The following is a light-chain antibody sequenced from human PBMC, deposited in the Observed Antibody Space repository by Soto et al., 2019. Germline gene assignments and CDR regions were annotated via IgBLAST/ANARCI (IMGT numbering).Light chain of an antibody. CDR1: QSVSSSY. CDR3: QQYGSSPPYT. Sequence: EIVLTQSPGTLSLSPGKRATLSCRASQSVSSSYLAWYQQKPGQAPRLLIYGASSRATGIPDRFSGSGSGTDFTLTISRLEPEDVAVYYCQQYGSSPPYTFGQGTKLEIK. V-gene: IGKV3-20*01. CDR2: GAS. J-gene: IGKJ2*01.